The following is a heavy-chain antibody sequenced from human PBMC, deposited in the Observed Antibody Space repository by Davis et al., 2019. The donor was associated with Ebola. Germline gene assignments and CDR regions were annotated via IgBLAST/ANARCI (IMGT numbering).Heavy chain of an antibody. J-gene: IGHJ6*02. Sequence: PGGSLRLSCAASGFTFSSYSMNWVRQAPGKGLEWVSYISSSTTTIYYADSVKGRFTISRDNAKNSLYLQMNSLRAEDTALYYCAKDLNFHDFWSGYDYGMDVWGQGTTVTVSS. V-gene: IGHV3-48*04. CDR3: AKDLNFHDFWSGYDYGMDV. CDR1: GFTFSSYS. D-gene: IGHD3-3*01. CDR2: ISSSTTTI.